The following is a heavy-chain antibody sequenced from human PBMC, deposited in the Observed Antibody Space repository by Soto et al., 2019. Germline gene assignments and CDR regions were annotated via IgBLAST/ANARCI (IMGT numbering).Heavy chain of an antibody. D-gene: IGHD3-3*01. CDR2: IYHSGST. CDR1: GGSISSSNW. Sequence: PSETLSLTCAVSGGSISSSNWWSWVRQPPGKGLEWIGEIYHSGSTNYNPSLKSRVTISVDKSKNQFSLKLSSVTAADTAVYYCARVGHTIFGVVVTFDIWGQGTMVTVSS. V-gene: IGHV4-4*02. CDR3: ARVGHTIFGVVVTFDI. J-gene: IGHJ3*02.